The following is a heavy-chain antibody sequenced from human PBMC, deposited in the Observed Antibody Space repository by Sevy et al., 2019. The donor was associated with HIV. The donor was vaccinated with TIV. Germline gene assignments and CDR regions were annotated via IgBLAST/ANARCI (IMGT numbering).Heavy chain of an antibody. CDR2: IWYDGSNK. CDR3: ARAGSGYEGGYYYYYYMDV. Sequence: GGSLRLSCAASGFTFSSYGMHWVRQAPGKGLEWVAVIWYDGSNKYDADSVKGRFTISRDNSKNTLYLQMNSLRAEDTAVYYCARAGSGYEGGYYYYYYMDVRGKGTTVTVSS. V-gene: IGHV3-33*01. J-gene: IGHJ6*03. D-gene: IGHD5-12*01. CDR1: GFTFSSYG.